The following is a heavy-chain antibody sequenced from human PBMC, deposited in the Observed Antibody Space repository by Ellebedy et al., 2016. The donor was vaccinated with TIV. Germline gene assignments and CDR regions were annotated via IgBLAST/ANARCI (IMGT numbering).Heavy chain of an antibody. CDR3: ARTPRIAARYPYEY. CDR2: INPSDGDT. D-gene: IGHD6-6*01. Sequence: ASVKVSXKASGYTFTSYYLHWVRQAPGQRLGWMGIINPSDGDTRYAQKFQGRVTMTRDTSTSRVYMELSSLRSDDAAVYYCARTPRIAARYPYEYWGQGTLVTVSS. V-gene: IGHV1-46*01. CDR1: GYTFTSYY. J-gene: IGHJ4*02.